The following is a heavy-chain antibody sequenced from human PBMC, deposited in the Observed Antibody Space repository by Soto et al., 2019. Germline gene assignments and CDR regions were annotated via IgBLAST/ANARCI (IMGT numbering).Heavy chain of an antibody. CDR2: IFYSGNT. J-gene: IGHJ4*02. V-gene: IGHV4-30-4*01. D-gene: IGHD2-15*01. Sequence: PSETLSLTCTVPGGSISSGVYYWCWIRHPPGKGLEWIGSIFYSGNTHYNPALRSRLTISVDTSKNQFSLKLSSVTAADTAVYYCARASAYTATDFDYWGQGTLVTVS. CDR1: GGSISSGVYY. CDR3: ARASAYTATDFDY.